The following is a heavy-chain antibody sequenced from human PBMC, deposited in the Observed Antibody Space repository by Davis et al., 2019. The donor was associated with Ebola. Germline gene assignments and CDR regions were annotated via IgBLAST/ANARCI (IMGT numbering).Heavy chain of an antibody. Sequence: PSETLSLTCIVSGGSIRSYYWSWIRQPPGKGLEWIGNIYNSGITNYNPSLKSRVTILVDMSKNQFSLKVNSVTAADTAMYYCASEGLAVENAFDIWGQGTMVTVSS. J-gene: IGHJ3*02. CDR2: IYNSGIT. CDR3: ASEGLAVENAFDI. V-gene: IGHV4-59*01. CDR1: GGSIRSYY. D-gene: IGHD6-19*01.